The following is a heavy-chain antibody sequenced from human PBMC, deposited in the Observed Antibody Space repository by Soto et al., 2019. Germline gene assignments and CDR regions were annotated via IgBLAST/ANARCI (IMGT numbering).Heavy chain of an antibody. CDR2: IYHSGST. J-gene: IGHJ4*02. D-gene: IGHD5-12*01. Sequence: QMQLQESGSGLVKPSQTLSLTCAVSGGSISSGGYSWSWILQPPGKGLEWIGYIYHSGSTYYNPSLESRVTISVDRSKNQFSLKLSSVTAADTAVYYCAAGGGLPRYYWGQGTLVTVSS. CDR1: GGSISSGGYS. CDR3: AAGGGLPRYY. V-gene: IGHV4-30-2*01.